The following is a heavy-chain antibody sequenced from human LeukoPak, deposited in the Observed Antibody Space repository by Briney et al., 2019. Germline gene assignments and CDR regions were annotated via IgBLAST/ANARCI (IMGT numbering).Heavy chain of an antibody. Sequence: QPGGSLRLSCAASGFTFSSFGMHWVRQAPGKGLEWVAVIWYDGNNKYYADSVKGRFTISRDNSKNTPYLQMNSLRAEDTAVYYCARAFTSTGYYYVEYWGQGTLVTVSS. CDR1: GFTFSSFG. CDR2: IWYDGNNK. D-gene: IGHD3-22*01. J-gene: IGHJ4*02. CDR3: ARAFTSTGYYYVEY. V-gene: IGHV3-33*01.